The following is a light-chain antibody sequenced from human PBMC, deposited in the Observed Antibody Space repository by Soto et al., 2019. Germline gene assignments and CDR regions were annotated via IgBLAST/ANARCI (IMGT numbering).Light chain of an antibody. Sequence: EVVLTQSPVTLSLSPGERVTLSCRASQTFGRTYLAWYQQKPGQSPRLLIYDASSRATGIPDRFSGSGSGTDFTLTISRLEPEDFAVYYCQQFGTSPLYTFGQGTKLEIK. J-gene: IGKJ2*01. V-gene: IGKV3-20*01. CDR1: QTFGRTY. CDR2: DAS. CDR3: QQFGTSPLYT.